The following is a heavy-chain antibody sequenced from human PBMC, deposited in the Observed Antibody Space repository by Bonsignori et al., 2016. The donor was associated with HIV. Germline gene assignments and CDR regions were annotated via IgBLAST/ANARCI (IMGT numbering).Heavy chain of an antibody. CDR1: GGSISSGSYY. J-gene: IGHJ6*03. CDR3: ARTSIVLMVYAWHYMDV. V-gene: IGHV4-61*02. Sequence: LRLSCTVSGGSISSGSYYWSWIRQPAGKGLEWIGRIYTSGSTNYNPSLKSRVTISVDTSKNQFSLKLSSVTAADTAVYYCARTSIVLMVYAWHYMDVWGQRDHGHRLL. CDR2: IYTSGST. D-gene: IGHD2-8*01.